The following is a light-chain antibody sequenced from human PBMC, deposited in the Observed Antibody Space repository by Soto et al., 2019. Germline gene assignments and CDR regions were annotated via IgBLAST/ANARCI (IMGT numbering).Light chain of an antibody. J-gene: IGLJ3*02. CDR1: SNDVGAFNY. CDR3: SSYTTSNTWV. Sequence: QSALTQPASVSGSPGQSITISCTGSSNDVGAFNYVSWYRHSPGEAPKVLIRGVSIRPSGVSIRFSASKSANMASLTISGLQAEDEALYYCSSYTTSNTWVFGGGTKLTVL. V-gene: IGLV2-14*03. CDR2: GVS.